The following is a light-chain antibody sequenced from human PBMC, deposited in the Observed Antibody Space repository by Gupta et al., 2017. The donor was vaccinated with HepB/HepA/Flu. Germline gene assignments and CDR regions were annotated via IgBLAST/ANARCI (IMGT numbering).Light chain of an antibody. CDR3: QKYNRAPHA. J-gene: IGKJ4*01. V-gene: IGKV1-27*01. CDR1: EDITGY. CDR2: ETS. Sequence: DMQMTQSPSPLTASVGDRVTITCRADEDITGYLAWYQQKPGKVPKLLIYETSILQPGVSSRFRGSGSGTDFTLTISNLQPEDVATYYCQKYNRAPHAFGGGTKVEIK.